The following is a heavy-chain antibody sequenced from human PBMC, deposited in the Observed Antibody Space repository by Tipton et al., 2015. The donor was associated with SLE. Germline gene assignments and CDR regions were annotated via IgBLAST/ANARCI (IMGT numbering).Heavy chain of an antibody. Sequence: LRLSCTVSGGSISSHFWSWIRQPPGKGLEWIGYIYYSGNTYYNPSLKSRVTISVDTSKNQFSLKLSSVTAADTAVYYCATAGITGTPGWFDPWGQGTLVTVSS. CDR2: IYYSGNT. CDR1: GGSISSHF. D-gene: IGHD1-20*01. CDR3: ATAGITGTPGWFDP. J-gene: IGHJ5*02. V-gene: IGHV4-59*11.